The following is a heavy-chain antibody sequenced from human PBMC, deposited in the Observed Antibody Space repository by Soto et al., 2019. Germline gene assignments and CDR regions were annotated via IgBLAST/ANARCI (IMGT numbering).Heavy chain of an antibody. CDR3: ARDEAIDY. J-gene: IGHJ4*02. V-gene: IGHV3-7*03. CDR1: GFTFSSYW. CDR2: IKQDGGDE. Sequence: EVQLVESGGALVQPGGSLRLSCAASGFTFSSYWMSWVRRAPGKGLEWVANIKQDGGDEYYVDSVKGRFIISRDNAKNSLYLQMNSLRAEDTAVYYCARDEAIDYWGQGTLVTVSS.